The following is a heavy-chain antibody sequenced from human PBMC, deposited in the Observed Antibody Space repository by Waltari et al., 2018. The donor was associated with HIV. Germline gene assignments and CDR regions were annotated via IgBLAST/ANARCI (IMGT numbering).Heavy chain of an antibody. J-gene: IGHJ5*02. CDR1: GFMFTGHY. V-gene: IGHV1-2*02. D-gene: IGHD2-2*01. Sequence: QVHLVQSGPEVKKPGASMKVSCKASGFMFTGHYMHWLRQAPGQGLEWMGWINPSSGGTNDAQTLQGRVTMTRDASINTVYMELKGLRYDDTAMYYCAREAEYQLVRWLDPWGQGTRVTVSS. CDR2: INPSSGGT. CDR3: AREAEYQLVRWLDP.